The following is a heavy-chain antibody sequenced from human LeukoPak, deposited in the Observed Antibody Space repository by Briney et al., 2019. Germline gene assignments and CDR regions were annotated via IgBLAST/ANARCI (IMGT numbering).Heavy chain of an antibody. CDR3: AKGYSYGYSVVY. Sequence: GGSLRLSCEASGFTVSSNYMSWVRQAPGKGLEWVSVIYGGGSTNYADSVKGRFTISRDDSKNTLYLQMNSLRAEDTAVYYCAKGYSYGYSVVYWGQGTLVTVSS. V-gene: IGHV3-66*01. J-gene: IGHJ4*02. CDR2: IYGGGST. D-gene: IGHD5-18*01. CDR1: GFTVSSNY.